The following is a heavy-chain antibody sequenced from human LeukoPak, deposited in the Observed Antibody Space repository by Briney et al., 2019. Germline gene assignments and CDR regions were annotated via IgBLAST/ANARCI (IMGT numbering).Heavy chain of an antibody. J-gene: IGHJ4*02. D-gene: IGHD2-15*01. CDR2: IYHNGSP. CDR3: ARAATRTFDN. V-gene: IGHV4-59*01. CDR1: SGSINSYY. Sequence: PSETLSLTCTVSSGSINSYYWSWIRQPPGKGLEWIAGIYHNGSPNYNPSFKSRVTISVDMSKNQFSLKVSSVTAADTAVYYCARAATRTFDNWGQGTLVTVSS.